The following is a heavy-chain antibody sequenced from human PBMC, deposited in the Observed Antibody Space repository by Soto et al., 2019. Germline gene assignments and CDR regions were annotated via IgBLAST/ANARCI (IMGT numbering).Heavy chain of an antibody. CDR3: AADIVPTDPYNWVDP. V-gene: IGHV4-30-4*01. D-gene: IGHD5-12*01. Sequence: SETLSLTCTVSGGSISSGDYYWSWIRQPPGKGLEWIGYIYYTGSSYYNPSLKSRVTISVDTSKNQFSLELSSVTAADTAVYYCAADIVPTDPYNWVDPWGQGTLVTVSS. J-gene: IGHJ5*02. CDR2: IYYTGSS. CDR1: GGSISSGDYY.